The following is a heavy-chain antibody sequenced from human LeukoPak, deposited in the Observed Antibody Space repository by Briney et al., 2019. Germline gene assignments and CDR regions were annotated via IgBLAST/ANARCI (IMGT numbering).Heavy chain of an antibody. CDR1: GGTFSSYT. Sequence: ASVKVSCKASGGTFSSYTISWVRQAPGQGVEWMGRISPILGIANYAQKFQGRVTITADKSTSTAYMELSSLRSEDTAVYYCAREGVTTVTTSPYYYYYMDVWGKGTTVTVSS. V-gene: IGHV1-69*04. J-gene: IGHJ6*03. CDR2: ISPILGIA. CDR3: AREGVTTVTTSPYYYYYMDV. D-gene: IGHD4-17*01.